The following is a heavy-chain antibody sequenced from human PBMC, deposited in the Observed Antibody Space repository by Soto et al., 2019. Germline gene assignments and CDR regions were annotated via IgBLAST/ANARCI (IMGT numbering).Heavy chain of an antibody. D-gene: IGHD3-10*01. J-gene: IGHJ5*02. V-gene: IGHV4-38-2*01. CDR2: IYHSGST. Sequence: SETLSLTCAVSGYSISSGYYWGWIRQPPGKGLEWIGSIYHSGSTYCNPSLKSRVTISVDTSKNQFSLKLSSVTAADTAVYYCARARITMVRGVIAWFDPWGQGTLVTVSS. CDR1: GYSISSGYY. CDR3: ARARITMVRGVIAWFDP.